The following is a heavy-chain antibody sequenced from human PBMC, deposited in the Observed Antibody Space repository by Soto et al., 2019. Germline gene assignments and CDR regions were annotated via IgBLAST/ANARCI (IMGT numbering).Heavy chain of an antibody. CDR2: IWYDGNNK. J-gene: IGHJ6*02. CDR3: ARDRALGQGAHYYYYGMDV. Sequence: QVQLVESGGGVVQPGRSLRLSCAASGFTFNNYGMHWVRQAPGKGLEWVAVIWYDGNNKYYADSVKGRFTISRDNSKXXLXXQMNSLRVEDTAVYYCARDRALGQGAHYYYYGMDVWGQGTTVTVSS. V-gene: IGHV3-33*01. D-gene: IGHD3-16*01. CDR1: GFTFNNYG.